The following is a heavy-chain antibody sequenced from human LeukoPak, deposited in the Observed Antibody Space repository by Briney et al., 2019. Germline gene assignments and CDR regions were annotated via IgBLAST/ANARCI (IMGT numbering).Heavy chain of an antibody. CDR1: GFTFSSYD. CDR2: IGTAGDT. V-gene: IGHV3-13*01. CDR3: AKGRDEYQLLSKNWFDP. Sequence: QSGGSLRLSCAASGFTFSSYDMHWVRQATGKGLEWVSAIGTAGDTYYPGSVKGRFTISRENAKNSLYLQMNSLRAEDTALYYCAKGRDEYQLLSKNWFDPWGQGTLVTVSS. D-gene: IGHD2-2*01. J-gene: IGHJ5*02.